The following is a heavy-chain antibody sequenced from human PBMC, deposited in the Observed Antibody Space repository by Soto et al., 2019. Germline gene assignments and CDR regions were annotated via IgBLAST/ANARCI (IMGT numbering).Heavy chain of an antibody. J-gene: IGHJ3*02. CDR1: GYTFTSYG. CDR2: ISAYNGNT. Sequence: GASVKVSCKASGYTFTSYGISWVRQAPGKGLEWMGWISAYNGNTNYAQKLQGRVTMTPDTSTGTAYMELRSLISDDTAVYYCARDGPNCSGGSCYSDDAFDIWGQGTMVTVSS. D-gene: IGHD2-15*01. V-gene: IGHV1-18*04. CDR3: ARDGPNCSGGSCYSDDAFDI.